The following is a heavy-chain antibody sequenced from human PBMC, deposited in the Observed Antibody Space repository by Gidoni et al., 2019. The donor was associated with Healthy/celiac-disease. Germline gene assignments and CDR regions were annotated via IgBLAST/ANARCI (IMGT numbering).Heavy chain of an antibody. CDR2: IYYSGST. V-gene: IGHV4-61*01. CDR1: GGSVSSGSYY. Sequence: QVQLQESGPGLVKPSETLSLTCTVSGGSVSSGSYYWSWIRQPPGKGLEWIGYIYYSGSTNYNPSRKSRVTISVDTSKNQFSLKLSSVTAADTAVYYCARDSIHGYSSRGPDYWGQGTLVTVSS. J-gene: IGHJ4*02. CDR3: ARDSIHGYSSRGPDY. D-gene: IGHD6-13*01.